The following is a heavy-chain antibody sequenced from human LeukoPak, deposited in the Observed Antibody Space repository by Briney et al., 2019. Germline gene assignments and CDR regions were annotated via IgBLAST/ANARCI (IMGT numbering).Heavy chain of an antibody. V-gene: IGHV7-4-1*02. D-gene: IGHD5-18*01. CDR1: GYTFTIYA. CDR3: ARVPSYGDQYYFDY. Sequence: VASVKVSCKASGYTFTIYAMNWVRQAPGQGLEWMGWINTNTGNPTYAQGFTGRFVFSLDTSVSTAYLQISSLKAEDTAVYYCARVPSYGDQYYFDYWGQGTLVTVSS. CDR2: INTNTGNP. J-gene: IGHJ4*02.